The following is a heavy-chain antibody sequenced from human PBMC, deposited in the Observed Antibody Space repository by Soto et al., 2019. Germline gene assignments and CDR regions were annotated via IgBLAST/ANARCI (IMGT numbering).Heavy chain of an antibody. V-gene: IGHV4-31*03. D-gene: IGHD2-15*01. Sequence: SETLSLTCTVSGCSITTGGYYWSWIRQLPGKGLEWIGHREYSESTYYNSSLKRRVVTSLDTSKNQFSMKLSFVTAADTAMYYYARTKCSGGSCYSWSLDYWGQGTPVTDSS. CDR1: GCSITTGGYY. CDR2: REYSEST. CDR3: ARTKCSGGSCYSWSLDY. J-gene: IGHJ4*02.